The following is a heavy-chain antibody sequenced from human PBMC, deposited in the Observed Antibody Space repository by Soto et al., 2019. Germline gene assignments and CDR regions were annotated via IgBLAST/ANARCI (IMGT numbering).Heavy chain of an antibody. CDR3: ARDRDYYGSGSYYYGMDV. J-gene: IGHJ6*02. CDR2: IIPILGIA. Sequence: ASVKVSCKASGGTFSSYTISWVRQAPGQGLEWMGRIIPILGIANYAQKFQGRVTITADKSTSTAYMELSSLRSEDTAVYYCARDRDYYGSGSYYYGMDVWGQGTTVTVSS. CDR1: GGTFSSYT. D-gene: IGHD3-10*01. V-gene: IGHV1-69*04.